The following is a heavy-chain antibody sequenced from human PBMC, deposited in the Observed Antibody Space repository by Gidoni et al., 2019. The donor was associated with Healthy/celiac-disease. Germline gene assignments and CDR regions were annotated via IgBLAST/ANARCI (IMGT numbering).Heavy chain of an antibody. CDR2: IDWDDDK. Sequence: QVTLRESGPALVKPTQTLTLTCTFSGFSLSPSGIGVSWSRQPPGKALEWLALIDWDDDKYYSKSLKTRLTISKDTSKNQVVLTMTNMDPVDTATYYCARIVSGGVEAFDIWGQGTMVTVSS. CDR3: ARIVSGGVEAFDI. J-gene: IGHJ3*02. D-gene: IGHD2-8*02. CDR1: GFSLSPSGIG. V-gene: IGHV2-70*01.